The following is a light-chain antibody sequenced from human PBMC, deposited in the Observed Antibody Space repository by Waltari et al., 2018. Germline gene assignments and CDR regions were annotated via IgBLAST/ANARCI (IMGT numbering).Light chain of an antibody. J-gene: IGLJ3*02. CDR2: KNS. CDR1: SSNIGTQY. Sequence: QSVLTQPPSASETPGQRVIISCSGSSSNIGTQYVYWYQRLPGMAPKLLIYKNSLRPSWFPDGISVFMSGSSASLVISGLRSEDEADYFCAVWDDSLSTWMFGGGTKLTVL. CDR3: AVWDDSLSTWM. V-gene: IGLV1-47*01.